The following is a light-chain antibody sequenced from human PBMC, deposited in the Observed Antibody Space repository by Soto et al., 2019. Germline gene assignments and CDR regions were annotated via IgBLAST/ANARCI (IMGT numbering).Light chain of an antibody. Sequence: EILFAQSPATLSLSPGERATLACRASQSVSSYLAWYQQKPGQATRLIIYDASNRANGIPARFSGSGSGADFTLTLRSLEPEDFAFYYCQQRSNWHPGTFGQGTKVDIK. CDR2: DAS. CDR3: QQRSNWHPGT. J-gene: IGKJ1*01. V-gene: IGKV3-11*01. CDR1: QSVSSY.